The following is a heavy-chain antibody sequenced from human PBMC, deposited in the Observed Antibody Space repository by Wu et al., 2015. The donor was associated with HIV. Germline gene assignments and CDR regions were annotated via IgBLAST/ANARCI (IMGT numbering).Heavy chain of an antibody. J-gene: IGHJ4*02. CDR1: GYTFTSFD. Sequence: QVQLVQSGAEVREPGASVKVSCKASGYTFTSFDINWVRQAPGQGLEWMGWMNPNNVDTGHAEKFQGRVTLTRDISTSTAFMELSSLRSEDTAVYYCARGRPRNYDVLTGSFVFRGSDLWGQGTLVTVSS. CDR3: ARGRPRNYDVLTGSFVFRGSDL. V-gene: IGHV1-8*01. CDR2: MNPNNVDT. D-gene: IGHD3-9*01.